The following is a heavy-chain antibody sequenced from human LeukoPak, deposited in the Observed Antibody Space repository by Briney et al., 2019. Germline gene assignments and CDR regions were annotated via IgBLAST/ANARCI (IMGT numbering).Heavy chain of an antibody. V-gene: IGHV3-7*01. J-gene: IGHJ4*02. Sequence: PGGSLRLSCAASGFTFSSCWMSWVRQAPGKGLEWVANIKQDGSEKYYVDSVKGRFTISRDNAKNSLYLQMNSLRAEDTAVYYCARDLSYYYDSSGYGSGYFDYWGQGTLVTVSS. CDR1: GFTFSSCW. CDR2: IKQDGSEK. D-gene: IGHD3-22*01. CDR3: ARDLSYYYDSSGYGSGYFDY.